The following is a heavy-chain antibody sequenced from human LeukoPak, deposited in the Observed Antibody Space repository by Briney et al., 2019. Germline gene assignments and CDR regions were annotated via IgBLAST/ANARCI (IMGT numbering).Heavy chain of an antibody. CDR1: GGTFSSYA. Sequence: GASVKVSCKASGGTFSSYAISWVRQAPGQGLEWMGRIIPILGTANYAQKFQGRVTITADKSTSTAYMELSSLRSEDTAVYYCARDGDEGATPLYWGQGTLVTVSS. V-gene: IGHV1-69*04. J-gene: IGHJ4*02. CDR3: ARDGDEGATPLY. CDR2: IIPILGTA. D-gene: IGHD1-26*01.